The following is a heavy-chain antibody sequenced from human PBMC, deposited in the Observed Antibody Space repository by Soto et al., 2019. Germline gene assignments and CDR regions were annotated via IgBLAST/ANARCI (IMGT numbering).Heavy chain of an antibody. CDR2: IKSKTDGGTT. CDR3: TTDDLSSSWYPIIKYYYYYYGMDV. D-gene: IGHD6-13*01. J-gene: IGHJ6*02. V-gene: IGHV3-15*07. CDR1: GFTFSHAL. Sequence: GSLRLSCAASGFTFSHALMNWVRQAPGKGLEWVGRIKSKTDGGTTDYAAPVKGRFTISRDDSKNTLYLQMNSLKTEDTAVYYCTTDDLSSSWYPIIKYYYYYYGMDVWGQGTTVTVSS.